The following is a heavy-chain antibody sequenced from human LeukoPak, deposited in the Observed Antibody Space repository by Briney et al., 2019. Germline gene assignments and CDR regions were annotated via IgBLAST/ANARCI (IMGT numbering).Heavy chain of an antibody. V-gene: IGHV5-51*01. CDR2: IYPGDSDT. D-gene: IGHD7-27*01. J-gene: IGHJ5*01. CDR3: ARLRLGKTWFFDS. Sequence: GESLKISCQGSGYSLISHWIGWVRQMPGKGLERMGNIYPGDSDTRYSPSFQGHVTISVDKSTSTAYLQWSGLRASDTAMYYCARLRLGKTWFFDSWGQGTLVTVSS. CDR1: GYSLISHW.